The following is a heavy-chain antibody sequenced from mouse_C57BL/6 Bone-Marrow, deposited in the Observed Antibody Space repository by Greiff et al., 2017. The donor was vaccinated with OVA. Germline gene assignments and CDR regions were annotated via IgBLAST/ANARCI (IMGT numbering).Heavy chain of an antibody. CDR2: ISDGGSYT. J-gene: IGHJ4*01. CDR3: ARELRGAMDY. V-gene: IGHV5-4*03. CDR1: GFTFSSYA. D-gene: IGHD1-1*01. Sequence: DVMLVESGGGLVKPGGSLKLSCAASGFTFSSYAMSWVRQTPEKRLEWVATISDGGSYTYSPDTVKGRFTISRDNAKNNLYLQMSQLKSEDTAMYYCARELRGAMDYWGQGTSVTVSS.